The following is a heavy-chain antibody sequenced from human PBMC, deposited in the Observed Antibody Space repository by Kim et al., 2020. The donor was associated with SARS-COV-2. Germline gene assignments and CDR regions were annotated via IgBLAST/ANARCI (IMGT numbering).Heavy chain of an antibody. V-gene: IGHV1-8*01. J-gene: IGHJ3*02. D-gene: IGHD3-3*01. Sequence: ASVKVSCKASGYTFTSYDINWVRQATGQGLEWMGWMNPNSGNTGYAQKFQGRVTMTRNTSISTAYMELSSLRSEDTAVYYCARSLSGGILEWLLEPAHAFDIWGQGTMVTVSS. CDR3: ARSLSGGILEWLLEPAHAFDI. CDR2: MNPNSGNT. CDR1: GYTFTSYD.